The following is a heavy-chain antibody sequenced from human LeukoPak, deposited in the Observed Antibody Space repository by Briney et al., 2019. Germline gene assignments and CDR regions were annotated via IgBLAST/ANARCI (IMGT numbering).Heavy chain of an antibody. V-gene: IGHV7-4-1*02. Sequence: GASVKVSCKASGYSFTSYYMHWVRQAPGQGLEWMGWINTNTGNPTYAQGFTGRFVFSLDTSVSTAYLQISSLKAEDTAVYYCATPQPVIWFGELLSTDAFDIWGQGTMVTVSS. CDR1: GYSFTSYY. CDR2: INTNTGNP. CDR3: ATPQPVIWFGELLSTDAFDI. D-gene: IGHD3-10*01. J-gene: IGHJ3*02.